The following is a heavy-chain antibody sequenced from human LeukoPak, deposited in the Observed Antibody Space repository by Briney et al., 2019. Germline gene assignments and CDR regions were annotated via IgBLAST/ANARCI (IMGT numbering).Heavy chain of an antibody. CDR3: AKDLSSSGWLYYYGMDV. Sequence: GGSLRLSCAASGFTFDDYAMHWVRQAPGKGLEWVSGICWNSGSIGYADSVKGRFTISRDNAKNSLYLQMNSLRAEDTALYYCAKDLSSSGWLYYYGMDVWGQGTTVTVSS. D-gene: IGHD6-19*01. J-gene: IGHJ6*02. CDR1: GFTFDDYA. V-gene: IGHV3-9*01. CDR2: ICWNSGSI.